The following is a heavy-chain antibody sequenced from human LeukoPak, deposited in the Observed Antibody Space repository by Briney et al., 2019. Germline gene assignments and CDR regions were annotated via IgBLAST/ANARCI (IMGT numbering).Heavy chain of an antibody. CDR3: AREVSTRYFYMFDY. V-gene: IGHV1-18*01. CDR1: GYTFTSFG. D-gene: IGHD2/OR15-2a*01. Sequence: ASVKVPCKASGYTFTSFGISWVRQAPGQALEWMGWNSAYNCNTNYAQKFQDRVTMATVTSMSTTYMELTSLRSNNTAVYYCAREVSTRYFYMFDYWGQGTLVTVSS. J-gene: IGHJ4*02. CDR2: NSAYNCNT.